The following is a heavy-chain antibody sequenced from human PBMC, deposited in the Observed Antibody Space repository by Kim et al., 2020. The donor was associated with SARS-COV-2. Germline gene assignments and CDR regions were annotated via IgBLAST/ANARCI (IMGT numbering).Heavy chain of an antibody. CDR2: ISAYNGNT. CDR1: GYTFTSYG. CDR3: ARVSVAGMWYYYYGMDV. D-gene: IGHD6-19*01. J-gene: IGHJ6*02. V-gene: IGHV1-18*01. Sequence: ASVKVSCKASGYTFTSYGISWVRQAPGQGLEWMGWISAYNGNTNYAQKLQGRVTMTTDTSTSTAYMELRSLRSDDTAVYYCARVSVAGMWYYYYGMDVWGQGTTVTVSS.